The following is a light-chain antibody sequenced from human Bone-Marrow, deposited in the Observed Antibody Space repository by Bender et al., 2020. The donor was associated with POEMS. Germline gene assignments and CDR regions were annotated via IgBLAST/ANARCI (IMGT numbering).Light chain of an antibody. CDR3: SSWDDSLSGWV. V-gene: IGLV1-44*01. CDR1: SSNIGSNS. J-gene: IGLJ3*02. CDR2: DNN. Sequence: QSVLTQPPSASGTPGQRVTISCSGSSSNIGSNSVNWYQQFPGTAPKLLIYDNNQRPSGVPARFSGSKSGTSASLAISDIQSEDEGDYYCSSWDDSLSGWVFGGGTKLTVL.